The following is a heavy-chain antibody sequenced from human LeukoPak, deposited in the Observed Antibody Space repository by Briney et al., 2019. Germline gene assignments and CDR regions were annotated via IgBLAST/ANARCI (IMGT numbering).Heavy chain of an antibody. J-gene: IGHJ3*02. D-gene: IGHD2-15*01. CDR3: ARVIGGGRDAFDI. CDR2: IYTSGST. CDR1: GGSISSGSYY. V-gene: IGHV4-61*02. Sequence: SETLSLTCTVSGGSISSGSYYWSWIRQPAGKGLEWIGRIYTSGSTNYNPSLKSRVTISVDTSKNQFSLKLSSVTAADTAVYYCARVIGGGRDAFDIWGQGTVVTVSS.